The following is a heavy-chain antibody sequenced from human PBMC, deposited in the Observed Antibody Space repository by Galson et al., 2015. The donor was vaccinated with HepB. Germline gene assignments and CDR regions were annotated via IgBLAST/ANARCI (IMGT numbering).Heavy chain of an antibody. Sequence: SLRLSCAASGFTFSSYWVTWVRQAPGKGLEWVSAISGSGASTYYADSVKGRFTISRDNSKNTLYLQMNSLRAEDTAVYYCAKRRDYYGSGSYYNPEFDPWGQGTLVTVSS. CDR1: GFTFSSYW. CDR2: ISGSGAST. D-gene: IGHD3-10*01. CDR3: AKRRDYYGSGSYYNPEFDP. J-gene: IGHJ5*02. V-gene: IGHV3-23*01.